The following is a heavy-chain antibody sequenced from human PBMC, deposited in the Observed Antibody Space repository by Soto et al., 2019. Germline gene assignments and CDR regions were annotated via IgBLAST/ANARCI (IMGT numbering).Heavy chain of an antibody. CDR1: GDTFSFYS. V-gene: IGHV1-69*04. Sequence: QVQLVQSGAEVKRPGSSVKVSCKASGDTFSFYSINWVRQAPGLGREWMGRVNPILSTSNYAQRFQGRVTMTADKSTSTAYMELSGLRSEDTAMYYCATSYGSGYRAVDYWGQGALVTVSS. D-gene: IGHD3-10*01. J-gene: IGHJ4*02. CDR3: ATSYGSGYRAVDY. CDR2: VNPILSTS.